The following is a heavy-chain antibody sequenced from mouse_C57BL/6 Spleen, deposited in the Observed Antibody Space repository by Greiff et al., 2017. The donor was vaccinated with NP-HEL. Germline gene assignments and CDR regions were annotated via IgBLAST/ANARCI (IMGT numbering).Heavy chain of an antibody. J-gene: IGHJ1*03. Sequence: QVQLQQPGAELVRPGSSVKLSCKASGYTFTSYWMHWVKQRPIQGLEWIGNIDPSDSETHYNQKFKDKATLTVDKSSSTAYMQLSSLTSEDSAVYYCARGGFRQYWYFDVWGTGTTVTVSS. CDR1: GYTFTSYW. V-gene: IGHV1-52*01. D-gene: IGHD3-1*01. CDR3: ARGGFRQYWYFDV. CDR2: IDPSDSET.